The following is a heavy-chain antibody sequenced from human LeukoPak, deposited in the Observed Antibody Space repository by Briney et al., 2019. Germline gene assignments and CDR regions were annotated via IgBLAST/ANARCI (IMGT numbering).Heavy chain of an antibody. V-gene: IGHV3-33*01. CDR1: GFTFSTYA. Sequence: GGSLRLSCAASGFTFSTYAMYWVRQAPGKGLEWVSIIWYDGSNKFYADSVKGRFTISRDNAKNSLYLQMNSLRAEDTAVYYCARGYYGSGSFPDYWGQGTLVTVSS. D-gene: IGHD3-10*01. J-gene: IGHJ4*02. CDR3: ARGYYGSGSFPDY. CDR2: IWYDGSNK.